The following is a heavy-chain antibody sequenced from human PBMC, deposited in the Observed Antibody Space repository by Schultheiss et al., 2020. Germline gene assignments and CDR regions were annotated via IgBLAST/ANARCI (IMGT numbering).Heavy chain of an antibody. CDR3: ARVNNWNRRGLAWFDP. V-gene: IGHV4-34*01. CDR1: GGSFSGYY. Sequence: SETLSLTCAVYGGSFSGYYWSWFRQPPGKGLEWIGEINHSGSTNYNPSLKSRVTISVDTSKNQFSLKLSSVTAADTAVYYCARVNNWNRRGLAWFDPWGQGTLVTVSS. J-gene: IGHJ5*02. CDR2: INHSGST. D-gene: IGHD1-20*01.